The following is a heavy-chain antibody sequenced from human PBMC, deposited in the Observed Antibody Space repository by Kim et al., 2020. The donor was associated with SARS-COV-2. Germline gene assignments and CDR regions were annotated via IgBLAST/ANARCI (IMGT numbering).Heavy chain of an antibody. J-gene: IGHJ5*02. Sequence: SETLSLTCAVYGGSFSGYYWSWIRQPPGKGLEWIGEINHSGSTNYNPSLKSRVTISVDTSKNQFSLKLSSVTAADTAVYYCARAYLIMVRGAQSSVYNWFDPWGQGTLVTVSS. V-gene: IGHV4-34*01. CDR1: GGSFSGYY. D-gene: IGHD3-10*01. CDR3: ARAYLIMVRGAQSSVYNWFDP. CDR2: INHSGST.